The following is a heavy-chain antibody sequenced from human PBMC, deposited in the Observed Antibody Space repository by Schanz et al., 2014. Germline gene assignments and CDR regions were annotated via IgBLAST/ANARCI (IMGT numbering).Heavy chain of an antibody. J-gene: IGHJ4*02. CDR1: GGSISGYY. D-gene: IGHD2-8*01. Sequence: QVQLQESGPGLVKPSETLSLTCTVSGGSISGYYWSWIRQPAGKGLEWIGRFYNSVSTDYNSSLKSRVPMSVETSNNQSSLTLNSVTAADTAVYYCARGPNTLVKSPFELWGQGIMVTVSS. CDR2: FYNSVST. V-gene: IGHV4-4*07. CDR3: ARGPNTLVKSPFEL.